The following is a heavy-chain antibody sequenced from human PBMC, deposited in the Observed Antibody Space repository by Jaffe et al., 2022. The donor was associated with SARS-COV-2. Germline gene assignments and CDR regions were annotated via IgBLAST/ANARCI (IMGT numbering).Heavy chain of an antibody. V-gene: IGHV7-4-1*02. Sequence: QVHLVQSGSESKKPGASVVVSCKASGDTFNKNAISWVRQAPGQGLQWMGWVNTKTGNPTYAQDFTGRFVFSWDTSVTTTFMQISNLKTEDTAVYYCARTVSGYYFFDYWGQGTMITVSS. CDR3: ARTVSGYYFFDY. CDR2: VNTKTGNP. D-gene: IGHD3-9*01. J-gene: IGHJ4*02. CDR1: GDTFNKNA.